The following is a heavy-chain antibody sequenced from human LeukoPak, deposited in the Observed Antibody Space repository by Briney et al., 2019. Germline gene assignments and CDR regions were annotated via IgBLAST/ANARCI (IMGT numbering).Heavy chain of an antibody. V-gene: IGHV3-30*04. Sequence: PGRSLRLSCAASEFTFDDYAMHWVRQAPGKGLEWVAVISYDGSNKYYADSMKGRFTISRDNSKNTLYLQMNSLRAEDTAMYYCARDPVAAAQRGYFDYWGQGTLVTVSS. CDR2: ISYDGSNK. J-gene: IGHJ4*02. CDR3: ARDPVAAAQRGYFDY. CDR1: EFTFDDYA. D-gene: IGHD6-13*01.